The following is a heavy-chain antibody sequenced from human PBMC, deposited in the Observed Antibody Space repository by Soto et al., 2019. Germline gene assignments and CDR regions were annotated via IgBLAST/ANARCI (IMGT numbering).Heavy chain of an antibody. J-gene: IGHJ2*01. V-gene: IGHV1-24*01. D-gene: IGHD5-12*01. CDR1: GYTLTELS. CDR2: FDPEDGET. Sequence: QVQLVQSGAEVKKPGASVKVSCKVSGYTLTELSMHWVRQAPGKGLEWMGGFDPEDGETIYAEKFQGRVTMTEDTSTDTAYMELSSLRCEDTAVYYCASSVASSRRGSYWYFDLWGRGTLVTVSS. CDR3: ASSVASSRRGSYWYFDL.